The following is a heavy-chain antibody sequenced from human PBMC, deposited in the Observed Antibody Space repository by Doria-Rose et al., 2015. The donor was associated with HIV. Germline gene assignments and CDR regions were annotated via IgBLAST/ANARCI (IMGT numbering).Heavy chain of an antibody. CDR2: IFSDDER. Sequence: QVTLKESGPVLVKPTETLTLTCTVSGVSLSSPGMGVSWIRQPPGKALEWPANIFSDDERSYYTSLKSRLTISNGDSKSQVVLTMTDMDPADTATYYCARIKSSRWYHKYYFDFWGQGTLVIVSA. CDR3: ARIKSSRWYHKYYFDF. J-gene: IGHJ4*02. V-gene: IGHV2-26*01. CDR1: GVSLSSPGMG. D-gene: IGHD6-13*01.